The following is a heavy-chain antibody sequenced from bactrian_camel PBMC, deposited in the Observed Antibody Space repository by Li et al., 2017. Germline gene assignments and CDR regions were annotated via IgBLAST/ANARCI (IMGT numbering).Heavy chain of an antibody. CDR1: GFTFSSVW. D-gene: IGHD1*01. J-gene: IGHJ4*01. V-gene: IGHV3S1*01. Sequence: HVQLVESGGGSVQAGGSLTLSCAASGFTFSSVWMYWVRQAPGKGLELVSGINPAGDGIYYADLVKGRFTFSRDNAKNTVFLQMNSLKPDDTAVYYCARDTRADAKGQGTQVTVS. CDR2: INPAGDGI.